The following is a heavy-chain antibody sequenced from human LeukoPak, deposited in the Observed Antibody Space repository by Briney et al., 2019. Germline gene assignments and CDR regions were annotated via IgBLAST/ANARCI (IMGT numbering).Heavy chain of an antibody. D-gene: IGHD6-19*01. V-gene: IGHV3-7*03. J-gene: IGHJ4*02. CDR1: GFTFSTYW. CDR2: IKQDGSEK. CDR3: AREVCSSGWVDY. Sequence: GGSLRLSCAASGFTFSTYWMTWVRQGPGRGLEWVANIKQDGSEKYYVDSVKGRFTISRDNVKNSLYLQMNSLRAEDTAVYYCAREVCSSGWVDYWGQGTLVTVSS.